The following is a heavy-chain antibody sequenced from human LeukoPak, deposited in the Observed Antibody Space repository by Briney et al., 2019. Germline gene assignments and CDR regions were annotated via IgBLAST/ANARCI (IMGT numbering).Heavy chain of an antibody. V-gene: IGHV3-30*02. D-gene: IGHD5-18*01. CDR1: GFTFSSYG. CDR2: IRNDGSSE. J-gene: IGHJ4*02. CDR3: ARGIQLWFTFDY. Sequence: GGSLRLSCAASGFTFSSYGMHWVRQAPGKGLEWVAFIRNDGSSEFYKDSVKGRFTISRDNSKNTLFLQMNSLRAEDTAVYYCARGIQLWFTFDYWGQGTLVTVSS.